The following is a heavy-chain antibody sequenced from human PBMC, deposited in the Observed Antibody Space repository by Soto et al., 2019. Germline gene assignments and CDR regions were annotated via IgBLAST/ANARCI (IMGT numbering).Heavy chain of an antibody. CDR3: ARAKSLRYFDWPPIMGWFEA. D-gene: IGHD3-9*01. CDR2: ISAYNGNT. V-gene: IGHV1-18*01. CDR1: GYTFTSYG. Sequence: QVQLVQSGAEVKKPGASVKVSCKASGYTFTSYGISWVRQAPGQGLEWMGWISAYNGNTNYAQKLQGRVTMTTAPSTSTAYMELRSMRSYDTAVYYCARAKSLRYFDWPPIMGWFEACGHLTLVTVSS. J-gene: IGHJ5*01.